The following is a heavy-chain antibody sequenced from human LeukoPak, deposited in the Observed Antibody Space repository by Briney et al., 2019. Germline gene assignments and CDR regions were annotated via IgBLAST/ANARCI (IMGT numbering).Heavy chain of an antibody. J-gene: IGHJ6*02. Sequence: PSETLSLTCTVSGYSISSGYYWGWIRQPPGKGLEWIGSIYHSGSTNYNPSLKSRVTISVDTSKNQFSLKLSSVTAADTAVYYCARGYFINVPAALYYYYYYGMDVWGQGTTVTVSS. CDR1: GYSISSGYY. V-gene: IGHV4-38-2*02. CDR3: ARGYFINVPAALYYYYYYGMDV. CDR2: IYHSGST. D-gene: IGHD2-2*01.